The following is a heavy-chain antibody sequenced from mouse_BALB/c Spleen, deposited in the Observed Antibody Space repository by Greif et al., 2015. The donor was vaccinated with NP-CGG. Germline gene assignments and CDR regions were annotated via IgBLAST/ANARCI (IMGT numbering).Heavy chain of an antibody. CDR2: ISYSGST. CDR3: ARRKNEYGNYVDYFDY. Sequence: EVQLQQSGPGLVKPSQSLSLTCTVTGYSITSDYAWNWIRQFPGNKLEWMGYISYSGSTSYNPSLKSRISITRDTSKNQFFLQLNSVTTEDTATYYCARRKNEYGNYVDYFDYWGQGTTLTVSS. J-gene: IGHJ2*01. D-gene: IGHD2-10*02. CDR1: GYSITSDYA. V-gene: IGHV3-2*02.